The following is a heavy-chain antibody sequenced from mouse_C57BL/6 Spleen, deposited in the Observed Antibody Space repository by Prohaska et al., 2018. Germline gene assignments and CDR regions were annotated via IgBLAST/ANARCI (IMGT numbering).Heavy chain of an antibody. CDR3: TRGDYDDGDYFDY. CDR1: GYTFTSYW. J-gene: IGHJ2*01. D-gene: IGHD2-4*01. V-gene: IGHV1-5*01. Sequence: SVKMSCKTSGYTFTSYWMHWVKQRPGQGLEWIGTIYPGNSDTSYNQKFKGKAKLTAVTSASTACMERSSLTNEDPAVYYCTRGDYDDGDYFDYWGQGTTLTVSS. CDR2: IYPGNSDT.